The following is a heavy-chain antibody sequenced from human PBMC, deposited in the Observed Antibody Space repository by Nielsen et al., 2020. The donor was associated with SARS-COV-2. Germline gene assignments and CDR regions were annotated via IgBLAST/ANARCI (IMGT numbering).Heavy chain of an antibody. CDR3: ARIYDSSGYQNYFDY. V-gene: IGHV1-69*04. CDR1: GGNFSSYD. D-gene: IGHD3-22*01. Sequence: SVQVSCKASGGNFSSYDISWVRQAPGQGLEWMGRSIPILGIANYAQKFQGRVLITADKSTSTAYMELSSLRSEDTAVYYCARIYDSSGYQNYFDYWGQGTLVTVSS. CDR2: SIPILGIA. J-gene: IGHJ4*02.